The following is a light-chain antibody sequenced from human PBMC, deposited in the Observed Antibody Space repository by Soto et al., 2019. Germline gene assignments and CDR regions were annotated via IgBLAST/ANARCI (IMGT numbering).Light chain of an antibody. CDR1: QSVSSSY. CDR3: QQYGSSPGVT. CDR2: GAS. J-gene: IGKJ3*01. Sequence: ELVLTHSAGTLSFQPGERATLSCRASQSVSSSYLAWYQQKPGQAPRLPIYGASSRATGIPDRFSGSGSGTDFTLTISRLEPEDFAVYYCQQYGSSPGVTFGPGTKVDIK. V-gene: IGKV3-20*01.